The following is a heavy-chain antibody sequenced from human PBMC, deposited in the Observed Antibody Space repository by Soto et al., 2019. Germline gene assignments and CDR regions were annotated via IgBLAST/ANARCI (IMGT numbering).Heavy chain of an antibody. CDR2: IYHSGST. CDR1: GGSISSSSYY. J-gene: IGHJ4*02. CDR3: ARARATIAAAAIFDC. Sequence: PSETLSLTCTVSGGSISSSSYYWGWIRQPPGKGLEWIGSIYHSGSTYYNPSLKSRVTTSVDTSKNQFSLKLTSVTAADTAVYYCARARATIAAAAIFDCWGQGTLVTVSS. D-gene: IGHD6-13*01. V-gene: IGHV4-39*07.